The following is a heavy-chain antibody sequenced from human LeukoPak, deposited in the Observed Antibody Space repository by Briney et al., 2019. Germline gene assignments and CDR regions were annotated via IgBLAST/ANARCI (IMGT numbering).Heavy chain of an antibody. CDR1: GGSTSSSSYY. J-gene: IGHJ4*02. Sequence: PSETLSLTCTVSGGSTSSSSYYWGWIRQPPGKGLEWIGSIYYSGVTYYNPSLKSRVTISVDTSKNQFSLKLSSVTASDTAVYYCARLALPGPIYYFDYWGQGTLVTVSS. CDR3: ARLALPGPIYYFDY. CDR2: IYYSGVT. D-gene: IGHD6-19*01. V-gene: IGHV4-39*01.